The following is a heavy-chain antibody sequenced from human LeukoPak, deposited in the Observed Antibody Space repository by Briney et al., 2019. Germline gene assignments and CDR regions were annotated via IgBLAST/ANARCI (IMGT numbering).Heavy chain of an antibody. V-gene: IGHV3-30*03. J-gene: IGHJ6*02. Sequence: GGSLRLSCAASGFTFSSYGMHWVRQAPGKGLEWVAVISYDGSNKYYADSVKGRFTISRDNAKNTLYLQMNSLRAEDTAVYYCARDPHLGGVLGYYGMDVWGQGTTVTVSS. CDR2: ISYDGSNK. CDR1: GFTFSSYG. D-gene: IGHD3-16*02. CDR3: ARDPHLGGVLGYYGMDV.